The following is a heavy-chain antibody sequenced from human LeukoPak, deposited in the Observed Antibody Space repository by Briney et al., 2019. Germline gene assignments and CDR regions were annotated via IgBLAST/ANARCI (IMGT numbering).Heavy chain of an antibody. V-gene: IGHV1-69*04. D-gene: IGHD6-19*01. J-gene: IGHJ1*01. CDR2: IIPILGIA. CDR3: AIGTGYSSGWYPSLEYFQH. Sequence: GASVKVSCKASGGTFSSYAISWVRQAPGQGLEWMGRIIPILGIANYAQKFQGRVTITADKSTSTAYMELSSLRSEDTAVYYCAIGTGYSSGWYPSLEYFQHWGQGTLVIVSS. CDR1: GGTFSSYA.